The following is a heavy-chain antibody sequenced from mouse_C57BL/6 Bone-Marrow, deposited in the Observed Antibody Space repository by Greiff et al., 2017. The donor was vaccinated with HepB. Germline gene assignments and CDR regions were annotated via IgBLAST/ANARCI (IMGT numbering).Heavy chain of an antibody. D-gene: IGHD1-1*01. CDR3: ARDGSLFDY. CDR2: IYPGGGYT. Sequence: QVHVKQSGAELVRPGTSVKMSCKASGYTFTNYWIGWAKQRPGHGLEWIGDIYPGGGYTNYNEKFKGKATLTADKSSSTAYMQFSSLTSEDSAIYYCARDGSLFDYWGQGTTLTVSS. CDR1: GYTFTNYW. J-gene: IGHJ2*01. V-gene: IGHV1-63*01.